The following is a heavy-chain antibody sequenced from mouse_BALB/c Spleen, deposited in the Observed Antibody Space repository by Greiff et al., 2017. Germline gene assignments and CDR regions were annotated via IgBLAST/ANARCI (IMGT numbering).Heavy chain of an antibody. Sequence: QVQLQQSGAELAKPGASVKMSCKASGYTFTSYWMHWVKQRPGQGLEWIGYINPSTGYTEYNQKFKDKATLTADKSSSTAYMQLSSLTSEDSAVYYCARNSYAIDYWGQGTSVTVSS. CDR2: INPSTGYT. CDR3: ARNSYAIDY. J-gene: IGHJ4*01. V-gene: IGHV1-7*01. CDR1: GYTFTSYW.